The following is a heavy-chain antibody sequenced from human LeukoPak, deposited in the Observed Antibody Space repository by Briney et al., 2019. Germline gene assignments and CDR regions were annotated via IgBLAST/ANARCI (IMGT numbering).Heavy chain of an antibody. V-gene: IGHV4-59*01. CDR3: ARDGSDCSGGSCYSSGQFDP. D-gene: IGHD2-15*01. CDR2: IYYSGST. CDR1: GGPISSYY. Sequence: SETLSLTCTVSGGPISSYYWSWIRQPPGKGLEWIGYIYYSGSTNYNPSLKSRVTISVDTSKNQFSLKLSSVTAADTAVYYCARDGSDCSGGSCYSSGQFDPWGQGTLVTVSS. J-gene: IGHJ5*02.